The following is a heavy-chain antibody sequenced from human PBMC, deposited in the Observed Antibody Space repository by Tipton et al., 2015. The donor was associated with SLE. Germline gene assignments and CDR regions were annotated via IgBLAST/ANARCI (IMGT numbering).Heavy chain of an antibody. Sequence: TLSLTCTVSGGSISSSSHYWGWIRQPPGKGLEWIGIVYHTGSSYYNPSLKSRVAISIDTSKSQFSLKMTSVSAADTAVYYCARRGMSTDSFDSWGQGTLVTVSS. V-gene: IGHV4-39*01. CDR3: ARRGMSTDSFDS. CDR1: GGSISSSSHY. CDR2: VYHTGSS. J-gene: IGHJ4*02. D-gene: IGHD2-2*01.